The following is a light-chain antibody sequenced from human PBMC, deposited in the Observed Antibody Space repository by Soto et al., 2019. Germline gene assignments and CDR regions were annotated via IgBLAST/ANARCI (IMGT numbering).Light chain of an antibody. V-gene: IGKV3-11*01. CDR2: DAS. CDR3: QQRSNWPIT. J-gene: IGKJ5*01. CDR1: QSVSSY. Sequence: EIVLTQSPATLSLSPGERATLSCRTSQSVSSYFAWYQQKPGRAPRLLIYDASNRATGIPARFIGSGSGTDFTLTISSLEPEGFAVYYCQQRSNWPITFGQGTRLRL.